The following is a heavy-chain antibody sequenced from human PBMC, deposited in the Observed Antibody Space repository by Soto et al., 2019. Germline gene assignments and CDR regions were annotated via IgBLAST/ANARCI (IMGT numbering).Heavy chain of an antibody. CDR1: GFTFDDYA. CDR2: ISWNSGSI. Sequence: ELQLAESGGGLVQPGRSLRLSCAASGFTFDDYAMHWVRQAPGKGLEWVSGISWNSGSIGYADSVKGRFTISRDNAKNSLYLQMNSLRAEDTALYYCAKAGVVVAATVEFDDWGQGPLVTVSS. J-gene: IGHJ4*02. D-gene: IGHD2-15*01. V-gene: IGHV3-9*01. CDR3: AKAGVVVAATVEFDD.